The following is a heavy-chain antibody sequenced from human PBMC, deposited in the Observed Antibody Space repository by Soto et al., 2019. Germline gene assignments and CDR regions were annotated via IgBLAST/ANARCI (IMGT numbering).Heavy chain of an antibody. Sequence: QVQLVQSGAEVKRPWSSVKVSCKASGDTFKNYGISWVRQAPGQGLEWMGGIIPIVDEANYAQKFQGRVSISADKSTNTAYMELNSQTSEDTAVYYCPSVSCGDDCYYEVGWFEPCGRGTLVTVSS. CDR1: GDTFKNYG. D-gene: IGHD2-21*02. CDR3: PSVSCGDDCYYEVGWFEP. CDR2: IIPIVDEA. J-gene: IGHJ5*02. V-gene: IGHV1-69*06.